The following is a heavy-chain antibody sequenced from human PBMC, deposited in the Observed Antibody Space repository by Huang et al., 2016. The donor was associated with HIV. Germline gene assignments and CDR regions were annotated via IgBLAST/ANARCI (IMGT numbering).Heavy chain of an antibody. Sequence: QGQLVESGGGVVQPGRSMRLSCAASGFSFSSYDMQWVREAPGKGLDWGSFGSSEETDKYDADSVNGRFTISRDNAKDTLYLQMNSLRSEDTAVYFCLPAGHVSHYYYMDVWGKGTTVTVSS. J-gene: IGHJ6*03. CDR2: GSSEETDK. CDR1: GFSFSSYD. CDR3: LPAGHVSHYYYMDV. V-gene: IGHV3-30*03.